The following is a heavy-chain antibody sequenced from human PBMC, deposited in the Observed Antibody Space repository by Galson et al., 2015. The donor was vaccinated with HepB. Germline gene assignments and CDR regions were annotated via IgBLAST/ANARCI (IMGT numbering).Heavy chain of an antibody. J-gene: IGHJ6*03. CDR2: ISPNTGAT. Sequence: SVKVSCKASGYSFTGYYVQWVRQAPGQGLEWMGWISPNTGATTYAQNFQGRVTLTRDTSISTAYMELSGLKSDDTAVYYCARDSFWICLSTSCSYMDVWGEGTTVTVSS. V-gene: IGHV1-2*02. CDR3: ARDSFWICLSTSCSYMDV. CDR1: GYSFTGYY. D-gene: IGHD2-2*01.